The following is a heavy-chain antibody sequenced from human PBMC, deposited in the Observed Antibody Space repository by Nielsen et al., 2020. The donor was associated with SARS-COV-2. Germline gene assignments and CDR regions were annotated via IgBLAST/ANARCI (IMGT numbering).Heavy chain of an antibody. CDR2: FDPEDGGI. CDR3: ASLPYDNSGLDFDS. Sequence: ASVKVSCKVSGNTLSGVSMHWVRQAPAKGLEWMGGFDPEDGGITYAQKFQGRVTMTEDSSTDTAYMELSSLRSEDTAVYYCASLPYDNSGLDFDSWGQGTLVAVSS. D-gene: IGHD3-22*01. J-gene: IGHJ4*02. CDR1: GNTLSGVS. V-gene: IGHV1-24*01.